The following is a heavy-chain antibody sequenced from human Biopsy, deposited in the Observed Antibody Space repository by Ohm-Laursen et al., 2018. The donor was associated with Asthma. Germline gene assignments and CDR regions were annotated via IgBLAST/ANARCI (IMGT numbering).Heavy chain of an antibody. J-gene: IGHJ4*02. V-gene: IGHV3-23*01. D-gene: IGHD5-24*01. CDR3: AKESRRDGYNRRNYYFDY. CDR1: GFTFSSDA. CDR2: ISGSGGST. Sequence: SLRLSCAASGFTFSSDAMSWVRQAPGKGLEWVSAISGSGGSTYYADSVKGRFTISRDNSKNTLYLQMNSLRAEDTAVYYCAKESRRDGYNRRNYYFDYWGQGTLVTVSS.